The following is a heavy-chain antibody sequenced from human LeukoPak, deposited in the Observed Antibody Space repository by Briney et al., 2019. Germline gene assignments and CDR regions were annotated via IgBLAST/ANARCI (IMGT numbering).Heavy chain of an antibody. Sequence: PSETLPLTCSVSGASTTSYYWNWIRQAPGKGLEWIGYIYSDGTTSYSPSLRSRVTISIDTSRNQFSLKLSSVTAADAAVYYCARDTRSYDTSGYYYFDYWGQGALVTVSS. D-gene: IGHD3-22*01. CDR1: GASTTSYY. CDR2: IYSDGTT. J-gene: IGHJ4*02. V-gene: IGHV4-59*01. CDR3: ARDTRSYDTSGYYYFDY.